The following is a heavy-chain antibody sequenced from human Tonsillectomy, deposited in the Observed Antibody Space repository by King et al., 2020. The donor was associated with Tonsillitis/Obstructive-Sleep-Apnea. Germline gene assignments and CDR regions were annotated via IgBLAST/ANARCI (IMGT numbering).Heavy chain of an antibody. CDR2: IYWDDDK. J-gene: IGHJ3*02. CDR3: ARGCYDSDAFDI. CDR1: GFSLNTGGVG. V-gene: IGHV2-5*02. D-gene: IGHD3-3*01. Sequence: ITLQESGPTLVKPTQTRTLTCTFSGFSLNTGGVGVGWIRQPPGKALEWLALIYWDDDKRYSPSLKTNLTITKDTSKNQVVLTMTNIDPVDTATYYCARGCYDSDAFDIGGQGTMVTVSS.